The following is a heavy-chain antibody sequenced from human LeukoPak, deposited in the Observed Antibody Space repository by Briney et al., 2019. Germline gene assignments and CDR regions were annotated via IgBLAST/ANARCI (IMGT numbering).Heavy chain of an antibody. CDR1: GGSISSYY. Sequence: SETLSLTCTVSGGSISSYYWSWIRQPPGKGLEWIWYIYYSGSTNYNPSLKSRVTISVDTSKNQFSLKLSSVTAADTAVYYCARAPPLGRWSGYPISYMDVWGKGTTVTVSS. CDR2: IYYSGST. CDR3: ARAPPLGRWSGYPISYMDV. J-gene: IGHJ6*03. V-gene: IGHV4-59*01. D-gene: IGHD3-3*01.